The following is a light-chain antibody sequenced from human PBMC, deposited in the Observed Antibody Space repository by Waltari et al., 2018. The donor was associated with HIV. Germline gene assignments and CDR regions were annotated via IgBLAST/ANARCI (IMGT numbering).Light chain of an antibody. CDR3: QQYSRPMYT. V-gene: IGKV1-5*03. Sequence: DIQMTQSPSTLSESVGDRVTITCRASQTISVWLAWYQQKPGKAPKLLIYKASSLESGVPSRFSGSGSGTEFTLTISSLHPDDFATYYCQQYSRPMYTFGQGTKLEIK. CDR2: KAS. J-gene: IGKJ2*01. CDR1: QTISVW.